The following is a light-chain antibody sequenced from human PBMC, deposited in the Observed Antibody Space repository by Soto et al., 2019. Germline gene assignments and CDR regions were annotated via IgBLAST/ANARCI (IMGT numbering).Light chain of an antibody. CDR2: RAS. J-gene: IGKJ5*01. V-gene: IGKV3-15*01. CDR3: QQYNNWPPIT. CDR1: QSVSNK. Sequence: EILMTQSPATLSVSPGERATLSCRASQSVSNKLAWYQQRPGQAPRLLIFRASSRASGIPARFSGSGFGTEFTLTISSLQSEDFALYYCQQYNNWPPITFGQGTRLEIK.